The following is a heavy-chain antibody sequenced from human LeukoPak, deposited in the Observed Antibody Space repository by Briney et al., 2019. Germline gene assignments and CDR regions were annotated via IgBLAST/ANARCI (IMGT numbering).Heavy chain of an antibody. CDR1: GYTFTSYY. CDR2: VNPNSGGT. V-gene: IGHV1-2*02. J-gene: IGHJ4*02. Sequence: GASVKVSCKASGYTFTSYYIHWVRQAPGQGLEWMGWVNPNSGGTNFAQKFQGRVTMTRDTSISTAYMELSRLRSDDTAVYFCARDREYRSSSYPLDYWGQGTLVTVSS. CDR3: ARDREYRSSSYPLDY. D-gene: IGHD6-6*01.